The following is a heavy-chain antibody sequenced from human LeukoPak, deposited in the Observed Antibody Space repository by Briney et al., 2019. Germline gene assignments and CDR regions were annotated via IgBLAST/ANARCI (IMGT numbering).Heavy chain of an antibody. V-gene: IGHV1-69*06. J-gene: IGHJ4*02. Sequence: ASVKVSCKASGGTFSSYDISWVRQASGQGLEWIGGIMPMFGKTNYAQKFQGRVTTTADKATSTAYMELSSLRSEDTPVYYCADGRTDIVVVAATLRNYYFDYWGQGTLVTASS. D-gene: IGHD2-2*01. CDR1: GGTFSSYD. CDR3: ADGRTDIVVVAATLRNYYFDY. CDR2: IMPMFGKT.